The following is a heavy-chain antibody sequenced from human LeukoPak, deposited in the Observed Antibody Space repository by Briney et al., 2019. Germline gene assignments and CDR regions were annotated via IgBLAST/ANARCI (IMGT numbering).Heavy chain of an antibody. J-gene: IGHJ6*03. Sequence: ASVKVSCKASGYTFTGYYMHWVRQAPGQGLEWMGWINPNSSGTNYAQKFQGRVTMTRDTSISTAYMELSRLRSDDTAVYYCARDIRRYYYYMDVWGKGTTVTVSS. CDR2: INPNSSGT. V-gene: IGHV1-2*02. CDR1: GYTFTGYY. CDR3: ARDIRRYYYYMDV.